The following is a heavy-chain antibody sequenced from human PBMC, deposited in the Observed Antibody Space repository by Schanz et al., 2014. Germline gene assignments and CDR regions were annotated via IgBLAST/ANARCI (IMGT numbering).Heavy chain of an antibody. CDR2: ISSSSSYI. D-gene: IGHD1-26*01. Sequence: QLLESGGGLVQPGGSLRLSCAASGFTFSIYGMHWVRQAPGKGLEWVSSISSSSSYISYADSVKGRFTISGDNAKNSLYLQMNSLRAEDTAVYYCARDMTSMGESGFYYYMDVWGRGTTVTVSS. J-gene: IGHJ6*03. V-gene: IGHV3-21*02. CDR1: GFTFSIYG. CDR3: ARDMTSMGESGFYYYMDV.